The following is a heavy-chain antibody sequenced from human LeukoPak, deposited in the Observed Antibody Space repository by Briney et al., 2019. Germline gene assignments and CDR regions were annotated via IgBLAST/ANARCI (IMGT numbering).Heavy chain of an antibody. CDR2: IYHSGST. Sequence: SETLSLTCAVYGGSFSGYYWGWIRQPPGKGLEWIGSIYHSGSTYYNPSLKSRVTISVDTSKNQFSLKLSSVTAADTAVYYCARDSSGYNELGAFDIWGQGTMVTVSS. J-gene: IGHJ3*02. V-gene: IGHV4-38-2*02. CDR1: GGSFSGYY. D-gene: IGHD3-22*01. CDR3: ARDSSGYNELGAFDI.